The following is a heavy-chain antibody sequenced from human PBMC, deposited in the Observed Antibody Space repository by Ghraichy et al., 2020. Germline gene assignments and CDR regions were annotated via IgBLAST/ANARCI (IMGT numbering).Heavy chain of an antibody. V-gene: IGHV3-23*01. CDR1: GFTFSSYA. CDR3: AILNVGDSQVDDGFDI. J-gene: IGHJ3*02. D-gene: IGHD4-17*01. Sequence: GGSLRLSCAASGFTFSSYAMTWVRQAPGKGLEWVSTISGSDGSTYYADSVKGRFTISRDNSKNTLYLQMDSLRAEDTAVYYCAILNVGDSQVDDGFDIWGRGTMVTVSS. CDR2: ISGSDGST.